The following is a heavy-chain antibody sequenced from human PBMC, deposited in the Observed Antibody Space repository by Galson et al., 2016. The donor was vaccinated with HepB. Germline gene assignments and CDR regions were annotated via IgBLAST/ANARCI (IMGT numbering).Heavy chain of an antibody. Sequence: ETLSLTCTVSGASINSSSYYLGWIRQPPGKGLEWIGSINDNGTTDYNPSLKSRVTISVDKSKRQFSLRRRSVTAADTAVYYCATSGGPTWGSFDYWGQGTLVTVSS. CDR2: INDNGTT. V-gene: IGHV4-39*01. CDR1: GASINSSSYY. CDR3: ATSGGPTWGSFDY. J-gene: IGHJ4*02. D-gene: IGHD7-27*01.